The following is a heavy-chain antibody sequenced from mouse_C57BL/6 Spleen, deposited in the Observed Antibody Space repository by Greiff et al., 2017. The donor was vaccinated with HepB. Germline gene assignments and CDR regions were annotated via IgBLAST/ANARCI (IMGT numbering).Heavy chain of an antibody. D-gene: IGHD1-1*01. V-gene: IGHV1-9*01. CDR3: ARCPIMTTVVAYYFDY. Sequence: QVQLKQSGAELMKPGASVKLSCKATGYTFTGYWIEWVKQRPGHGLEWIGEILPGSGSTNYNEKFKGKATFTADTSSNTAYMQLSSLTTEDSAIYYCARCPIMTTVVAYYFDYWGQGTTLTVSS. CDR2: ILPGSGST. CDR1: GYTFTGYW. J-gene: IGHJ2*01.